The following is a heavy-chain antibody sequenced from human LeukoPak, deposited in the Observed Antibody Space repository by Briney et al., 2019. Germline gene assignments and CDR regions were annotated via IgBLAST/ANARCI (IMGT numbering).Heavy chain of an antibody. CDR3: ARDLRGSGYDP. J-gene: IGHJ5*02. D-gene: IGHD3-10*01. V-gene: IGHV1-2*02. CDR1: GYTFTDFY. Sequence: GASVKVSCKASGYTFTDFYIHWVRQAPGQGPEWMGWINLHRGATNYAQKFRGRVTMTRDTSISLVYMELSRLKSNGTAVYYCARDLRGSGYDPWGQGTLVTVSS. CDR2: INLHRGAT.